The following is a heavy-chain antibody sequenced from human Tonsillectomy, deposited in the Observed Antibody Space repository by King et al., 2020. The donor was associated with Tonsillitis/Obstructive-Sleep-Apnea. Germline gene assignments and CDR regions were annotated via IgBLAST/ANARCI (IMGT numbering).Heavy chain of an antibody. J-gene: IGHJ4*02. CDR2: IISSSGTI. Sequence: VQLVESWGGLVQPGGSLRLSCAASGFTYTSYSMNWGRQAPGKGLEWGSYIISSSGTIYYAAFVKGRFTISRDNAKNSLYLQMNSLRDEDTAVYYCARGALLDYWGQGTLVTVSS. CDR1: GFTYTSYS. V-gene: IGHV3-48*02. CDR3: ARGALLDY.